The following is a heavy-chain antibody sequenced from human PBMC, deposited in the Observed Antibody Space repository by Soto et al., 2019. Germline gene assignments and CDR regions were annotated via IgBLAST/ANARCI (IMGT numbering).Heavy chain of an antibody. CDR3: AKDMVAVPGHGWFDP. CDR2: ISWDSGDI. V-gene: IGHV3-9*01. D-gene: IGHD6-19*01. CDR1: GFTFDDHA. J-gene: IGHJ5*02. Sequence: PGGSLRLSCAASGFTFDDHAMHWVRLAPGKGLEWVSGISWDSGDIGYADSVKGRFTISRDNAKNSLYLQMNSLRPEDTALYFCAKDMVAVPGHGWFDPWGQGTLVTVSS.